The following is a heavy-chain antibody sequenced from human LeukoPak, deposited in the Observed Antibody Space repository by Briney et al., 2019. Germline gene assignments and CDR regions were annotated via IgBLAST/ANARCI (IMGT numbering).Heavy chain of an antibody. Sequence: PSETLTLTCTVSGGSISSYYWSWIRQPPGKGLEWIGYIYYSGSTNYNPSLKSRVTITVDSSKNQFSLKLSSVTAADTAVYYCARDSSSWYYFGYWGQGTLVTVSS. CDR3: ARDSSSWYYFGY. CDR2: IYYSGST. J-gene: IGHJ4*02. CDR1: GGSISSYY. D-gene: IGHD6-13*01. V-gene: IGHV4-59*01.